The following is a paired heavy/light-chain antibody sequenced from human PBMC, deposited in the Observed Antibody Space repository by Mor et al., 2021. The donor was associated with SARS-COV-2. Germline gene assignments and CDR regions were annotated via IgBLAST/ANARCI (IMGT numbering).Heavy chain of an antibody. CDR1: GFTFSGYS. CDR3: ARDDYYGMDV. V-gene: IGHV3-48*01. Sequence: EVQLVESGGGLVQPGGSLRLSCVVSGFTFSGYSMHWVRQAPGKGLEWISYISSSSGTIYYADSVKGRFTISRDTANNSLFLQMNNLRGEDTAVYYCARDDYYGMDVWGQGTTVTVSS. J-gene: IGHJ6*02. CDR2: ISSSSGTI.
Light chain of an antibody. CDR1: QTVNTY. V-gene: IGKV1-39*01. CDR3: EQSHATPRT. Sequence: DIQMTQSPSSLSASVGDRVAITCRASQTVNTYLNWYLQQPGKAPRLLIYAASDLQTGVPSRFTGSGSGTNFSLTISSLQPEDFGSYYCEQSHATPRTFGQGTKVEVK. J-gene: IGKJ1*01. CDR2: AAS.